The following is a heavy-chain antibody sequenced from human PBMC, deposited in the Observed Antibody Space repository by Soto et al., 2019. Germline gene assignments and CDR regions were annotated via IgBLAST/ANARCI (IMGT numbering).Heavy chain of an antibody. V-gene: IGHV1-18*01. CDR1: GYTFTRSG. J-gene: IGHJ6*04. Sequence: ASVKVSCKASGYTFTRSGMSWVRQAPGQGLEWMGWISTYNGDTNYAQTFQGRVTMTTDTSTSTVHMEVRSLRSDDTAVYYCAREGVAPYYYYGMDVWGKGTPVTVS. CDR2: ISTYNGDT. D-gene: IGHD5-12*01. CDR3: AREGVAPYYYYGMDV.